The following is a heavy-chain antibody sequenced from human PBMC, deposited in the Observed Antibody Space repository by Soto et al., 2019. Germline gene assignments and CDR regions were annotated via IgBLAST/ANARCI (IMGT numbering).Heavy chain of an antibody. V-gene: IGHV1-69*02. Sequence: ASVKVSCKASGGTFSSYTISWVRQAPGQGLEWMGRIIPILGIANYAQKFQGRVTITADKSTSTAYMELSSLRSEDTAVYYCARVPRAAHESRAAGPWYFDLWGRGTLVTVSS. CDR1: GGTFSSYT. CDR3: ARVPRAAHESRAAGPWYFDL. D-gene: IGHD6-13*01. J-gene: IGHJ2*01. CDR2: IIPILGIA.